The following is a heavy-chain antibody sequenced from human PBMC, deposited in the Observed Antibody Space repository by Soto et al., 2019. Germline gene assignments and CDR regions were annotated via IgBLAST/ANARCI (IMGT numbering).Heavy chain of an antibody. Sequence: GESLKISCKGSGYSFTSYWISWVRQMPGKGLEWLGRIDPSDSYTNYSPSFQGHVTISADKSISTAYLQWSSLKASDTAMYYCARRQRRTYYYDGMDVWGQGTTVTVS. J-gene: IGHJ6*02. CDR3: ARRQRRTYYYDGMDV. CDR2: IDPSDSYT. V-gene: IGHV5-10-1*01. CDR1: GYSFTSYW.